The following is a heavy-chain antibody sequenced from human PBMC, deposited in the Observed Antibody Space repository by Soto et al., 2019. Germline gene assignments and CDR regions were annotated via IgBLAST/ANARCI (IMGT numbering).Heavy chain of an antibody. D-gene: IGHD6-19*01. CDR3: ARAGKAVAGLYYYYGMDV. V-gene: IGHV3-7*05. CDR1: GFTFSSYW. J-gene: IGHJ6*02. CDR2: IKQDGSEK. Sequence: PGGSLRLSCAASGFTFSSYWMSWVRQAPGKGLEWVANIKQDGSEKYYVDSVKGRFTISRDNAKNSLYLQMNSLRAEDTAVYYCARAGKAVAGLYYYYGMDVWGQGTTVTVSS.